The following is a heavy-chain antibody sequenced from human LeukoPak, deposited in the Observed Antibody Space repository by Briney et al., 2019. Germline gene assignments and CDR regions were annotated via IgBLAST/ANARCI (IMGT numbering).Heavy chain of an antibody. CDR2: ISPYNGNT. J-gene: IGHJ5*01. V-gene: IGHV1-18*01. CDR1: GYTFTDYG. Sequence: ASVRVSCKASGYTFTDYGITWVRQAPGQGLEWMGWISPYNGNTNYAQKLQGRVTMTTDTSTSTAYMELRSLRSDDTAVYYCARRTLPVLHTSVAGNWFDSWGQGTLVTVSS. D-gene: IGHD6-19*01. CDR3: ARRTLPVLHTSVAGNWFDS.